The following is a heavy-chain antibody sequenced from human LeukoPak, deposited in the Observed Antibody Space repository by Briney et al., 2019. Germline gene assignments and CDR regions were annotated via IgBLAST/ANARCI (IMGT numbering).Heavy chain of an antibody. J-gene: IGHJ2*01. V-gene: IGHV4-34*01. CDR2: INHSGST. Sequence: SETLSLTCAVYGGSFSGYYWSWIRQPPGKGLEWIGEINHSGSTNYNPSLKSRVTISVDTSKNQFSLKLSPVTAADTAVYYCARDRPVTDYYDSRGLRYFDLWGRGTLVTVSS. CDR1: GGSFSGYY. D-gene: IGHD3-22*01. CDR3: ARDRPVTDYYDSRGLRYFDL.